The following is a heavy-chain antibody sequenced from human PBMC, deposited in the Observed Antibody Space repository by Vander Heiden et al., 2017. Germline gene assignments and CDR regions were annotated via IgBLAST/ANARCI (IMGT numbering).Heavy chain of an antibody. CDR1: GLTFGSMA. J-gene: IGHJ4*02. V-gene: IGHV3-23*01. D-gene: IGHD6-13*01. CDR3: AKEKKQPSVNYFDY. Sequence: EVQLLESGGGLVQPGGSLRLSCAASGLTFGSMARSWVRQAPGKGREWVSAISGSGGSTYYADSVKGRFTISRDNSKNTLYLQMNSLRAEDTAVYYCAKEKKQPSVNYFDYWGQGTLVTVSS. CDR2: ISGSGGST.